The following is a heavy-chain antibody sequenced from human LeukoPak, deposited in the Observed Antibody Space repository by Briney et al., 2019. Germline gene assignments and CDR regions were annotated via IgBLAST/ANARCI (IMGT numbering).Heavy chain of an antibody. CDR1: GFTFSSYW. D-gene: IGHD4-17*01. CDR2: INSDGSST. CDR3: ARGGRGYGDANWFDP. Sequence: GGSLRLSCAASGFTFSSYWMHWVRQAPGKGLVWVSRINSDGSSTSYADSVKDRFTISRDNAKNTLYLQMNSLRAEDTAVYYCARGGRGYGDANWFDPWGQGTLVTVSS. J-gene: IGHJ5*02. V-gene: IGHV3-74*01.